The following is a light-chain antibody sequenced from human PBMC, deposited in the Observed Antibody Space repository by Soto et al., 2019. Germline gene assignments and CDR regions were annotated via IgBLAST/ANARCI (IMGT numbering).Light chain of an antibody. V-gene: IGKV4-1*01. CDR3: QQYYSTPPRIT. Sequence: DIVMTQSPDSLAVSLGERATINCKSSQSVLYSSNNKNYLAWYQQKPGQPPKLLIYWASTRESGVPDRFSSSGSGTDFTLTISSLQAEDVAVYYCQQYYSTPPRITFGQGTRLEIK. J-gene: IGKJ5*01. CDR1: QSVLYSSNNKNY. CDR2: WAS.